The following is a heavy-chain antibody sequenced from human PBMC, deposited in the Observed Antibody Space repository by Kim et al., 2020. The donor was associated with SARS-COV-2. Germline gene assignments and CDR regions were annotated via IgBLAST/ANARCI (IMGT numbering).Heavy chain of an antibody. CDR2: R. Sequence: RHYGDSIKGRFTISRYNAKNSLYLQMNNLGVEDTAVYYGGRRSAVTAGGSWGQGTLVTVSS. V-gene: IGHV3-7*01. CDR3: GRRSAVTAGGS. D-gene: IGHD4-17*01. J-gene: IGHJ5*02.